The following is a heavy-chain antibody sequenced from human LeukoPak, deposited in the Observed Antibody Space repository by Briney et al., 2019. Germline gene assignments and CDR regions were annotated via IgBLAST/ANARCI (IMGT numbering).Heavy chain of an antibody. CDR3: AKGDSRGYYYNLFDY. CDR1: GFTFDDYG. Sequence: GGSLRLSCAASGFTFDDYGISWVRQAPGKGLEWVSGRNGGSTGYADSVKGRFTISRDNAKNSLYLQMNSLRAEDTALYYCAKGDSRGYYYNLFDYWGQGTLVTVSS. D-gene: IGHD3-22*01. CDR2: RNGGST. V-gene: IGHV3-20*04. J-gene: IGHJ4*02.